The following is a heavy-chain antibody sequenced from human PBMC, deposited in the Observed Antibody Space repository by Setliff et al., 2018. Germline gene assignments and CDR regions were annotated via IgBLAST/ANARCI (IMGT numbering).Heavy chain of an antibody. CDR1: VGSISNYY. J-gene: IGHJ4*02. D-gene: IGHD7-27*01. CDR2: IYTSGCT. CDR3: ARDYWGSLDY. V-gene: IGHV4-4*08. Sequence: SETLSLTCTVSVGSISNYYWTWIRQPPGKGLDWIGYIYTSGCTNCNPSLESRVTISVDTPKNQVSLKLTSVTVADTAVYYCARDYWGSLDYWGQGILVTVSS.